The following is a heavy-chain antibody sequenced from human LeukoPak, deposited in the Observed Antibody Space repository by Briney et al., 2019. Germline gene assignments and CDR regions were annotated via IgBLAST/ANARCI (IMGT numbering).Heavy chain of an antibody. CDR3: ARDRSYDFWSGYSTPDY. Sequence: GGSLRLSCAASGFTFSSYGMHWVRQAPGKGLEWVAVIWYDGSNKYYADSVKGRFTNSRDNSKNTLDLQMNSLRAEDTAVYYCARDRSYDFWSGYSTPDYWGQGTLVTVSS. V-gene: IGHV3-33*01. CDR1: GFTFSSYG. CDR2: IWYDGSNK. J-gene: IGHJ4*02. D-gene: IGHD3-3*01.